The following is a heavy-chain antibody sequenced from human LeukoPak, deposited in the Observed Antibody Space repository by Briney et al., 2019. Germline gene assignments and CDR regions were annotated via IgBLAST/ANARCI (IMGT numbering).Heavy chain of an antibody. D-gene: IGHD1-14*01. Sequence: GGSLRLSCAASGFTFSNYWMGWVRQPPGKGLQWVANIKDDGTEKYYVDSVKGRFTISRDNAKNSVYLQMNSLRVEDTAVYYCARDEPPAWGQGTLVTVSS. CDR2: IKDDGTEK. J-gene: IGHJ5*02. CDR1: GFTFSNYW. CDR3: ARDEPPA. V-gene: IGHV3-7*01.